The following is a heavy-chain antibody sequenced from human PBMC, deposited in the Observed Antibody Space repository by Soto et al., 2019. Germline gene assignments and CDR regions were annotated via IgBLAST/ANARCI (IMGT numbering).Heavy chain of an antibody. CDR2: IIHSEST. V-gene: IGHV4-34*12. Sequence: SSETLSLTCAVYGGSFSAYYWSWVRQPPGKGLEWIGEIIHSESTKYNPSLKSRVTISVDTSKNQFSLKLGSVTAADTAVYYCARQRPTDGRWEFANYYGMDVWGQGTPVTVSS. CDR3: ARQRPTDGRWEFANYYGMDV. D-gene: IGHD1-26*01. CDR1: GGSFSAYY. J-gene: IGHJ6*02.